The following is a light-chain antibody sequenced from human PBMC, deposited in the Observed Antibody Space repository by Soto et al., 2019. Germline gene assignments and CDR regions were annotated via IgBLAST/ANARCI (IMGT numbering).Light chain of an antibody. V-gene: IGKV3-15*01. CDR1: QSVSSN. CDR2: GAS. Sequence: EIVMTQSPATLSVSPGERATLSCRASQSVSSNLAWYQQNPGQAPRLLIYGASTRATGIPARFSGSGSGTEFTLTISSLLSEDFAVYYCQQYNNWPLEFTFGQGTKLEIK. J-gene: IGKJ2*01. CDR3: QQYNNWPLEFT.